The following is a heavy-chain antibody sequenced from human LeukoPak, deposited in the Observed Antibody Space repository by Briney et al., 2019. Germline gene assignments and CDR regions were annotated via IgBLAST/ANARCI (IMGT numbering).Heavy chain of an antibody. V-gene: IGHV4-38-2*02. CDR2: VYHSEST. D-gene: IGHD3-10*01. CDR3: ARDRVVRGVIFDY. Sequence: PSETLSLTCTVSGFSISSGYYGGWIRQPPGKGREWIGSVYHSESTYYNPSLKSRVTISVDTSKNQFSLKLTSVTAADTAVYYCARDRVVRGVIFDYWGQGTLVTVSS. J-gene: IGHJ4*02. CDR1: GFSISSGYY.